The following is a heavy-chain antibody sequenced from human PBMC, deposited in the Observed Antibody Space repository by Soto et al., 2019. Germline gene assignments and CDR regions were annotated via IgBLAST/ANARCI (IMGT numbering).Heavy chain of an antibody. V-gene: IGHV4-59*01. D-gene: IGHD2-21*02. Sequence: SEMLSLTGTVAGGSISGYYWSWIRQHPWKRLEWIGYMYNTGSTVYNPSFKSRVTISVDTSKNQFSLKLNSVTAADTAVYYCARDLWGYCGTDCYPLDVWGQGTTVTVSS. CDR1: GGSISGYY. CDR3: ARDLWGYCGTDCYPLDV. J-gene: IGHJ6*02. CDR2: MYNTGST.